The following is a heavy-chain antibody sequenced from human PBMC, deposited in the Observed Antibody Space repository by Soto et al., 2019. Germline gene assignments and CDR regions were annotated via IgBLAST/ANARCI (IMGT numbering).Heavy chain of an antibody. D-gene: IGHD3-22*01. CDR3: ARDWAGRYYDSTGLLY. CDR2: IWYDGSNK. J-gene: IGHJ4*02. V-gene: IGHV3-33*01. Sequence: QVQLVESGGGVVQPGRSLRLSCAASGFTFSSYGMHWVRQAPGKGLEWVAVIWYDGSNKYYADSVKGRFTISRDNSKNTLYLQMNGLRAEDTAVYYCARDWAGRYYDSTGLLYWGQGTLVTVSS. CDR1: GFTFSSYG.